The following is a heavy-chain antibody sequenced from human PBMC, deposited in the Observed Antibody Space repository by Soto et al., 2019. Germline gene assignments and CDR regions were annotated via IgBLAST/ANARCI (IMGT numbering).Heavy chain of an antibody. CDR1: GGSISSYY. CDR2: IHYSGSI. V-gene: IGHV4-59*12. J-gene: IGHJ4*02. D-gene: IGHD3-16*02. CDR3: ARAPETPPIVRVVVPYFFDS. Sequence: SETLSLTCTVSGGSISSYYWSWIRQPPGKGLEWIGYIHYSGSINFNPSLKSRVTISVDTSNNQFSLSLSSVTAADTAVYYCARAPETPPIVRVVVPYFFDSWGQGTLVTGS.